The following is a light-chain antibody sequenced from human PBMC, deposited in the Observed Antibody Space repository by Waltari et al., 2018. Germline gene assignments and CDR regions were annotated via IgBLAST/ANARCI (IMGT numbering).Light chain of an antibody. V-gene: IGLV2-11*01. J-gene: IGLJ3*02. CDR1: RSDVGGYNY. Sequence: QSALTQPRSVSGSPGQSVTISCTGTRSDVGGYNYVSWYPPPPGKAPKLMIYDGSNRPSGVPDRFSGSKSGNTASLTISGLQAEDEADYYCCSYAGSYSPWVFGGGTKLTVL. CDR3: CSYAGSYSPWV. CDR2: DGS.